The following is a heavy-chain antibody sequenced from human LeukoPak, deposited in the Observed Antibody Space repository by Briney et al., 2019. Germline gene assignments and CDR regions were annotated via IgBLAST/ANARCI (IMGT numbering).Heavy chain of an antibody. D-gene: IGHD4-11*01. CDR2: ISTSGSTM. CDR3: ARDGRLTTVTTY. Sequence: PGGSLRLSCAASGFTFSDYYMGWLRQAPGKGLEWVSYISTSGSTMNYADSVKGRFTISRDNAENSMYLQMNSLRVEDTAVYYCARDGRLTTVTTYWGQGTLVTVSS. J-gene: IGHJ4*02. V-gene: IGHV3-11*01. CDR1: GFTFSDYY.